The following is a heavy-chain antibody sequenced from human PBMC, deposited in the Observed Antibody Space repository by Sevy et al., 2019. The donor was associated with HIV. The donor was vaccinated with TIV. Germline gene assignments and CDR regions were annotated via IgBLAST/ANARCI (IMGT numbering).Heavy chain of an antibody. D-gene: IGHD2-15*01. CDR1: GFIFGSYG. J-gene: IGHJ4*02. V-gene: IGHV3-23*01. CDR3: AKDLSYLRGYCNNGGCYSFDD. CDR2: ISGSGSST. Sequence: GGSLRLSCSASGFIFGSYGMTWVRQAPGKGLEWVSGISGSGSSTYDADSVKGRFTISRDNSKNRLYLQMNSLRVEDMAIYYCAKDLSYLRGYCNNGGCYSFDDWGQGTLVTVSS.